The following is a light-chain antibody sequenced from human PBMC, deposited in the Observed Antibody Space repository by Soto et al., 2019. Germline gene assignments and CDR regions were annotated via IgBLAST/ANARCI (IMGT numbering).Light chain of an antibody. V-gene: IGKV1-5*01. CDR2: DAS. CDR1: QSINSW. CDR3: RRYNAFSQT. Sequence: DIQMTQSPSTLSPSVGDRVTITCRASQSINSWVAWFQQKPGKAPKVLIYDASTLESGVPSRFSGSGSGTEFTLTIVILQPDDVATYYCRRYNAFSQTFGQGTKVEI. J-gene: IGKJ1*01.